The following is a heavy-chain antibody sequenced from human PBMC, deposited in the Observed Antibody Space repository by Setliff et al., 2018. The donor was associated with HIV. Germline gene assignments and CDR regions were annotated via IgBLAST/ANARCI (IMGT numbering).Heavy chain of an antibody. V-gene: IGHV4-31*02. Sequence: PSETLSLTCTVSGGSISSGGYYWSWIRQHPGKGLEWIGYVHYSGNTYNNPSLNSRISISVDMSKNKFSLKLSSVTAADTAVYYCARLGRGTYYYDSSGYLYAFDIWGQGTMVTVSS. CDR1: GGSISSGGYY. CDR3: ARLGRGTYYYDSSGYLYAFDI. J-gene: IGHJ3*02. CDR2: VHYSGNT. D-gene: IGHD3-22*01.